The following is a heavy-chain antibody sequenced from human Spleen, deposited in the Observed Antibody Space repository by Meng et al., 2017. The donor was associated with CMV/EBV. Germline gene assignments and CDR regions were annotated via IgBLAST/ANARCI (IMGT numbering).Heavy chain of an antibody. CDR1: GGSISSNNYY. Sequence: QGHVQESGPGLLKPSGTLSLTCPVLGGSISSNNYYWGWIRQPPGKGLEWIASIDYRGITFQNPSLKSRLTTSVDTSKNQFSLQLRFVTAADTAVYYCARHRGNYYQSFLHWGQGTLVTVSS. V-gene: IGHV4-39*01. CDR2: IDYRGIT. D-gene: IGHD1-26*01. CDR3: ARHRGNYYQSFLH. J-gene: IGHJ1*01.